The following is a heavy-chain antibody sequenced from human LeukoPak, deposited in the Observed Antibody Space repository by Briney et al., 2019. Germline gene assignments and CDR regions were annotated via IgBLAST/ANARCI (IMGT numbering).Heavy chain of an antibody. V-gene: IGHV3-11*01. Sequence: GGSLRLSCAASGFTFNDYNMSWIRQAPGKGLEWLSYINIGGTNTHYADSVKGRFTISRDNAKKSLYLEMNNLRAEDTAVYYCAADGAGFDTWGQGVPVTVSS. D-gene: IGHD5-24*01. CDR2: INIGGTNT. CDR3: AADGAGFDT. J-gene: IGHJ5*02. CDR1: GFTFNDYN.